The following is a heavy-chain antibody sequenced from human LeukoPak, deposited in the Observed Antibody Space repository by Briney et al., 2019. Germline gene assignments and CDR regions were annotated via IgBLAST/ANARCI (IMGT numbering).Heavy chain of an antibody. V-gene: IGHV3-23*01. Sequence: GGSLRLSCAASGFTFSSYAVSWVRQAPGKGLEWVSAISGSGGSTYYADSVKGRFTISRDNSKNTLYLQMNSLRAEDTAVYYCAKGPRTMVRGVNLYYFDYWGQGTLVTVSS. CDR2: ISGSGGST. CDR3: AKGPRTMVRGVNLYYFDY. CDR1: GFTFSSYA. D-gene: IGHD3-10*01. J-gene: IGHJ4*02.